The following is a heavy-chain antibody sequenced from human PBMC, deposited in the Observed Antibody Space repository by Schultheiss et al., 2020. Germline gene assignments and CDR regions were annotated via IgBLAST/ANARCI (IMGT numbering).Heavy chain of an antibody. V-gene: IGHV3-15*01. D-gene: IGHD1-26*01. Sequence: GGSLRLSCAASGFTFSNAWMSWVRQAPGKGLEWVGRIKSKTDGGTTDYAAPVKGRFTISRDDSKNTLYLQMNSLKTEDTAVYYCTTGPEWELLSWFDPWGQGTLVTVSS. CDR1: GFTFSNAW. CDR3: TTGPEWELLSWFDP. J-gene: IGHJ5*02. CDR2: IKSKTDGGTT.